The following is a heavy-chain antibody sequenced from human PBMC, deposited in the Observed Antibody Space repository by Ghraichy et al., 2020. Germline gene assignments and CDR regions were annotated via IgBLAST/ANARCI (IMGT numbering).Heavy chain of an antibody. CDR1: GYSVSELS. J-gene: IGHJ1*01. V-gene: IGHV1-24*01. D-gene: IGHD1-1*01. CDR2: FNPENGEA. CDR3: ATDLSNTWISVEYFHH. Sequence: ASVKVSCKVSGYSVSELSIHWVRQAPGKGLEWMGGFNPENGEAIYAPKFQDRVTLAEDTSTNTAYMELRSLRFEDTAVYYCATDLSNTWISVEYFHHWGQGTLVTVSS.